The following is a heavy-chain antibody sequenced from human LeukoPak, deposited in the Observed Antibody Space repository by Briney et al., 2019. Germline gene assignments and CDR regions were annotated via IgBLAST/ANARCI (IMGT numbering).Heavy chain of an antibody. Sequence: GGSLRLSCEASGFTISSYWVSWVRQAPGKGLEWVANIKQDGSEKHYVDSVKGRFTISRDNAKNSLYLQMNSLRDEDTAVYYCARDPSTMPFDYWGQGTLVTVSS. V-gene: IGHV3-7*01. J-gene: IGHJ4*02. CDR2: IKQDGSEK. CDR1: GFTISSYW. D-gene: IGHD2-2*01. CDR3: ARDPSTMPFDY.